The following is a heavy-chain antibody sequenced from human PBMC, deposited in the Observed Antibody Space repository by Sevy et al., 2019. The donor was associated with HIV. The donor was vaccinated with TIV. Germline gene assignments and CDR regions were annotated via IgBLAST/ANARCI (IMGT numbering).Heavy chain of an antibody. V-gene: IGHV3-9*01. CDR2: ISWNSGSI. J-gene: IGHJ3*02. Sequence: SLKISCAASGFTFDDYAMHWVRQAPGKGLEWVSGISWNSGSIGYADSVKGRFTISRDNAKNSLYLQMNSLRAEDTALYYCAKDMGGGDRAGDAFDIWGQGTMVTVSS. D-gene: IGHD3-16*01. CDR3: AKDMGGGDRAGDAFDI. CDR1: GFTFDDYA.